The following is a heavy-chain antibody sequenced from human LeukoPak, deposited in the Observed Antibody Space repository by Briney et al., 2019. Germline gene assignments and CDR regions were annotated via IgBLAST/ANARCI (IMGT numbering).Heavy chain of an antibody. D-gene: IGHD6-13*01. J-gene: IGHJ4*02. CDR3: AREAGIAAAGTLAY. V-gene: IGHV4-4*07. Sequence: PSETLSLTCTVSGGSISSYYWSWIRQPAGKGLEWIGRIYTSGSTNYNPSLKSRVTMSVDTSKNQFSLKLSSVTAADTAVYYCAREAGIAAAGTLAYWGQGTLVTVSS. CDR2: IYTSGST. CDR1: GGSISSYY.